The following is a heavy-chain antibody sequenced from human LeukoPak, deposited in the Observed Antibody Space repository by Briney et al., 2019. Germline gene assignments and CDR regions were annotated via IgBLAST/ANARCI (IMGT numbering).Heavy chain of an antibody. Sequence: GGSLRLSCAASGFTFSSYAMSWARQAPGRGLEWVSDISGSGGSTYYADSVKGRFTISRDNSKNTLYLQMNSLRAEDTAVYYCAKEAYCGGDCYFDYWGQGTLVTVSS. V-gene: IGHV3-23*01. CDR3: AKEAYCGGDCYFDY. D-gene: IGHD2-21*02. CDR1: GFTFSSYA. CDR2: ISGSGGST. J-gene: IGHJ4*02.